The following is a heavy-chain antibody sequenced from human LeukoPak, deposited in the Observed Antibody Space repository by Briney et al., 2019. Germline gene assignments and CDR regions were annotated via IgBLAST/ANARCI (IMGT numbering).Heavy chain of an antibody. CDR2: FDPEDGET. J-gene: IGHJ6*02. Sequence: ASVKVSCKVSGYTLTELSMHWVRQAPGKGLEWMGGFDPEDGETIYTQKFQGRVTMTEDTSTDTAYMELSSLSSEDTAVYYCATDIAAAGTQDYYYYGMDVWGQGTTVTVSS. D-gene: IGHD6-13*01. V-gene: IGHV1-24*01. CDR1: GYTLTELS. CDR3: ATDIAAAGTQDYYYYGMDV.